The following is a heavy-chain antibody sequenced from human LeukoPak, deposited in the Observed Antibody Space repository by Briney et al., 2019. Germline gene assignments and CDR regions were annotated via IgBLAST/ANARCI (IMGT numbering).Heavy chain of an antibody. V-gene: IGHV4-59*01. CDR3: ARDLARAASIAVAGTNGY. Sequence: SETLSLTCAVSDGSISSYYWNWVRQPPGKGLEWIGNIYNSGSTDYNPSLKSRVTISVNLSKKQISLKLTSVTAADTALYYCARDLARAASIAVAGTNGYWGQGTLVTVSS. CDR1: DGSISSYY. J-gene: IGHJ4*02. D-gene: IGHD6-19*01. CDR2: IYNSGST.